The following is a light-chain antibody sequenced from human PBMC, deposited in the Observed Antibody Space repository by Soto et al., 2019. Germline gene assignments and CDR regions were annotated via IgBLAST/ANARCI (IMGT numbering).Light chain of an antibody. CDR1: QSVGNNY. Sequence: EIVLTQSPGTLSLSPGERATLSCRASQSVGNNYLAWYQQKPGQAPRLLIHSASSRATGIPDRLSGSGSGTDFTLTISRLEPDDFAVYYCHQHAVSRLPFGGGTKVDIK. CDR3: HQHAVSRLP. CDR2: SAS. J-gene: IGKJ4*01. V-gene: IGKV3-20*01.